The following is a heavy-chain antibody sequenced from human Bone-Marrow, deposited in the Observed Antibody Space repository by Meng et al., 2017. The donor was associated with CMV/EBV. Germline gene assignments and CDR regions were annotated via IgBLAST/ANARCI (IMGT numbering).Heavy chain of an antibody. V-gene: IGHV3-23*01. CDR2: ISGSGGST. Sequence: GGSLRLSCAASGFTFSSYAMSWVRQAPGKGLEWVSAISGSGGSTYYADSVKGRFTISRDNAKNSLYLQMNSLRAEDTALYYCAKDVTFGYCSSTSCYPRRGYYGMDVWGQGTTVTVSS. CDR1: GFTFSSYA. D-gene: IGHD2-2*01. CDR3: AKDVTFGYCSSTSCYPRRGYYGMDV. J-gene: IGHJ6*02.